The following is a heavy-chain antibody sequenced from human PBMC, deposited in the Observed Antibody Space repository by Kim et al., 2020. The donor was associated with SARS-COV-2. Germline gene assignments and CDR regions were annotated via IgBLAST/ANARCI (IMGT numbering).Heavy chain of an antibody. CDR3: TRDPGCYVSVLY. Sequence: GGSLRLSCAGSGFIFSSYWMSWVRQAPGKGLEWVANIKRDGSEKYYVDSVKGRFTISRDNAKNSLYLQMNSLRVEDTAVYYCTRDPGCYVSVLYWGQGTLVTVTS. V-gene: IGHV3-7*01. CDR1: GFIFSSYW. J-gene: IGHJ4*02. D-gene: IGHD2-15*01. CDR2: IKRDGSEK.